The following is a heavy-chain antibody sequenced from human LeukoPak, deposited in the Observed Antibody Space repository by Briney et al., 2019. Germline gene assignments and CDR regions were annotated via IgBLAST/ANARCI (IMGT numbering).Heavy chain of an antibody. CDR2: ISGSGGSA. CDR1: GFTFSSYA. J-gene: IGHJ4*02. Sequence: PGGSLRLSCAASGFTFSSYAMSWVRQAPGKGLEWVSAISGSGGSAYYADSVKGRFTISRDNSKNTLYLQMNSLRAEDTAVYYCANGREGAAYSGYDHTFDYWGQGTLVTVSS. V-gene: IGHV3-23*01. D-gene: IGHD5-12*01. CDR3: ANGREGAAYSGYDHTFDY.